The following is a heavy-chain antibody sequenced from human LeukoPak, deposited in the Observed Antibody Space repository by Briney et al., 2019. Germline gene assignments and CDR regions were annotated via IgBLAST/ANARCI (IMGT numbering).Heavy chain of an antibody. Sequence: SVKVSCKASGGTFSSYAISWVRQAPGQGLEWMGGIIPIFGTSNCAQKFQGRVTITTDESTSTGYMELSSLRSEDTAVYYCARGNLLRDSYGFWRAGIAYYFDYWGQGTLVTVSS. CDR3: ARGNLLRDSYGFWRAGIAYYFDY. CDR2: IIPIFGTS. D-gene: IGHD5-18*01. CDR1: GGTFSSYA. V-gene: IGHV1-69*05. J-gene: IGHJ4*02.